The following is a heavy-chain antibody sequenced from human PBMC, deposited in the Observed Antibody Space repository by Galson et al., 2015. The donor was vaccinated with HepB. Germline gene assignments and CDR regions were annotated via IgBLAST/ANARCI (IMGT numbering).Heavy chain of an antibody. D-gene: IGHD4-17*01. V-gene: IGHV3-15*07. CDR1: GFTFSNAW. J-gene: IGHJ4*02. CDR2: IKSKTDGGTT. CDR3: TTELGDRYGDYPY. Sequence: SLRLSCAASGFTFSNAWMNWVRQAPGKGLEWVGRIKSKTDGGTTDYAAPVKGRFTISRDDSKNTLYLQMNSLKTEDTAVYYYTTELGDRYGDYPYWGQGTLVTVSS.